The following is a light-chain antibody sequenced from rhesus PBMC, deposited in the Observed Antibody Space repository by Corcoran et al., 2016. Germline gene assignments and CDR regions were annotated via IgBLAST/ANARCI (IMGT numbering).Light chain of an antibody. CDR2: KAS. CDR3: QQYSSSPLP. J-gene: IGKJ4*01. V-gene: IGKV1-22*01. CDR1: QSSSSW. Sequence: DIQMTQSPSSLSASVGDTVTITCRASQSSSSWLAWYQQKPGKAPKLLIYKASTLQSGVPSRFSGSGSGTDFTLTISSLQSEDFATYYCQQYSSSPLPFGGGTKVEI.